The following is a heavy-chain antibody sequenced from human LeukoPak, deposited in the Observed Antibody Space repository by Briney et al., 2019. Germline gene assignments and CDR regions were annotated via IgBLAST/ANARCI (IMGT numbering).Heavy chain of an antibody. Sequence: GGSLRLSCAASGFTFSSYGMHWVRQAPGKGLEWVAFIRYDGSNKYYADSVKGRFTISRDNSKNTLYLQMNSLRAEDTAVYYCARTREQWQVLDYWGQGTLVIVS. D-gene: IGHD6-19*01. J-gene: IGHJ4*02. CDR3: ARTREQWQVLDY. V-gene: IGHV3-30*02. CDR2: IRYDGSNK. CDR1: GFTFSSYG.